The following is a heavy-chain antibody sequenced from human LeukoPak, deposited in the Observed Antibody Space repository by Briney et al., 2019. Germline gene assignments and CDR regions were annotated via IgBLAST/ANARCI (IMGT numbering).Heavy chain of an antibody. V-gene: IGHV3-21*04. CDR2: ISSSSSYI. CDR1: GFTFSSYS. D-gene: IGHD6-13*01. CDR3: AREGLASSNFDY. Sequence: PGGSLRLSCAASGFTFSSYSMNWVRQAPGKGLEWVSSISSSSSYIYYADSVKGRFTISRDNAKNSLYLQMNSLRAEDTAVYYCAREGLASSNFDYWGQGTLVTVSS. J-gene: IGHJ4*02.